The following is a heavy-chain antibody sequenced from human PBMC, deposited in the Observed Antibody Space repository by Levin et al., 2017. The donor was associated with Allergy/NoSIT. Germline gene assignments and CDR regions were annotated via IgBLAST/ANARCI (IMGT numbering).Heavy chain of an antibody. V-gene: IGHV3-20*04. CDR1: GFTFDDYG. J-gene: IGHJ6*03. CDR3: ARGYYYYMDV. Sequence: GESLKISCAASGFTFDDYGMSWVRQAPGKGLEWVSGINWNGGSTGYADSVNGRFTISRDNAKNSLYLQMYSLRAEDTALYYCARGYYYYMDVWGKGTTVTVSS. CDR2: INWNGGST.